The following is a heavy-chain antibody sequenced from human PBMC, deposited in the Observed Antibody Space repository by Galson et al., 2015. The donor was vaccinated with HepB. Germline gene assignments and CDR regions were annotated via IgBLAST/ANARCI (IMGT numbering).Heavy chain of an antibody. Sequence: SLRLSCAASGFTFSSYAMSWVRQAPGKGLEWVSAISGSGGSTYYADSVKGRFTISRDNSKNTLYLQMNSLRAEDTAVYYCAKGLGYSSSWYYFDYWGQGTLVTVSS. CDR3: AKGLGYSSSWYYFDY. V-gene: IGHV3-23*01. CDR1: GFTFSSYA. D-gene: IGHD6-13*01. J-gene: IGHJ4*02. CDR2: ISGSGGST.